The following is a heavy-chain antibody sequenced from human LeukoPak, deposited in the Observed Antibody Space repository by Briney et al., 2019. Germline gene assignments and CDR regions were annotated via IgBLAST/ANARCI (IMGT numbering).Heavy chain of an antibody. D-gene: IGHD2-21*02. CDR3: ASLVVTDDWAFDI. CDR2: IYTDGTTK. J-gene: IGHJ3*02. CDR1: GFAFSRYW. Sequence: GGSLRPSCAASGFAFSRYWMHWIRQAPGKGLVWVSAIYTDGTTKRYADSVKGRFTISRDNAKNTLYLQMNSLSVEDTAVYYCASLVVTDDWAFDIWGQGTMVTVS. V-gene: IGHV3-74*01.